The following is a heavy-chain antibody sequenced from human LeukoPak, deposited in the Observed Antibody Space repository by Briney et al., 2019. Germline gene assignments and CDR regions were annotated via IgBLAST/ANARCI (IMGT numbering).Heavy chain of an antibody. CDR3: ARDIPVGYRYGLDY. Sequence: ASVKLSCKASGYTFTSYYMHWVRQAHGQGLEWMGIINPNGSSTSYAQKFQDRVTMTRDTSTSTVYMELSSLRSEDTAVYYCARDIPVGYRYGLDYWGQGTLVTVSS. J-gene: IGHJ4*02. V-gene: IGHV1-46*01. CDR2: INPNGSST. D-gene: IGHD5-18*01. CDR1: GYTFTSYY.